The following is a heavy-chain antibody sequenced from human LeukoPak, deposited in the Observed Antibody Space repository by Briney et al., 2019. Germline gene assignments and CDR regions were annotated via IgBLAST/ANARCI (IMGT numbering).Heavy chain of an antibody. CDR2: INPSGGST. CDR3: AKNRAYDILTGYLDAFDI. J-gene: IGHJ3*02. CDR1: GYTFTSYY. V-gene: IGHV1-46*01. D-gene: IGHD3-9*01. Sequence: ASVKVSCKASGYTFTSYYMHWVRQAPGQGLEWMGIINPSGGSTSYAQKFQGRVTMTRDMSTSTVYMELSSLRSEDTAVYYFAKNRAYDILTGYLDAFDIWGQGTMVTVSS.